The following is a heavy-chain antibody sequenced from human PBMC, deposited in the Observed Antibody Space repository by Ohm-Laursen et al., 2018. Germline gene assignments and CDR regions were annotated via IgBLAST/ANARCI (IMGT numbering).Heavy chain of an antibody. CDR2: MKPKSGNT. V-gene: IGHV1-8*01. CDR1: GYTFTSYD. Sequence: ASVKVSCKASGYTFTSYDINWVRQATGQGLEWMGWMKPKSGNTGYAQKFQGRVTMTTDTSLKTAYMELSSLRSDDTAVYYCARDETGDAIDVCGQGTTVTVSS. CDR3: ARDETGDAIDV. D-gene: IGHD7-27*01. J-gene: IGHJ6*02.